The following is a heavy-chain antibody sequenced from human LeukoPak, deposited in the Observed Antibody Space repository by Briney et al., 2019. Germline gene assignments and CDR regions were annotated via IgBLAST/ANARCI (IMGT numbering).Heavy chain of an antibody. D-gene: IGHD3-3*01. V-gene: IGHV3-7*01. Sequence: GGSLRLSCTASGFTFSAYWMTWVRQAPGKGLEFVANIKGDGSQKEYVDSVKGRFTISRDNAKNSLYLQMISLRAEDTAGYYCARWRGAQSEFEDWGQGTLVTVSS. CDR2: IKGDGSQK. J-gene: IGHJ4*02. CDR1: GFTFSAYW. CDR3: ARWRGAQSEFED.